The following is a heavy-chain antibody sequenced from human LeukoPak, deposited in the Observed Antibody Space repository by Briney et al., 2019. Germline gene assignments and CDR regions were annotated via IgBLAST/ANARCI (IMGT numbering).Heavy chain of an antibody. CDR3: ARDPYSGYDLQAFDY. Sequence: GGSLRLSCAASRFTFSRYSMNWVRQAPGKGLEWVSYISSSSSTMYYADSVKGRFTISRDSAKNSLYLQMNSLRVEDTAVYYCARDPYSGYDLQAFDYWGQGILVTVSS. CDR2: ISSSSSTM. J-gene: IGHJ4*02. V-gene: IGHV3-48*01. D-gene: IGHD5-12*01. CDR1: RFTFSRYS.